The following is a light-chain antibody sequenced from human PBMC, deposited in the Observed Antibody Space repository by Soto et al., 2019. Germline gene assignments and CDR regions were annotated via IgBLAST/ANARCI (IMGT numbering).Light chain of an antibody. CDR1: QSVSSSY. J-gene: IGKJ1*01. CDR3: QQYGSSPKT. CDR2: GAS. Sequence: EIVLTQSPGTLSLSPGGRATLGCRSSQSVSSSYLGWYQQKPGQAPRLLIYGASSRATGIPDRFSGSGSGTDFTLTISRLEPEDFAVYYCQQYGSSPKTFGQGTKVDIK. V-gene: IGKV3-20*01.